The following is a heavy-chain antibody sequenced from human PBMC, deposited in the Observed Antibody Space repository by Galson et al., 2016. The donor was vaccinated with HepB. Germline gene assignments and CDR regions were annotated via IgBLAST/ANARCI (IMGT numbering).Heavy chain of an antibody. J-gene: IGHJ5*01. CDR1: GGSIGSSSLY. Sequence: SETLSLTCSVSGGSIGSSSLYWGWIRQPPGKGLEWIGSMYSSGTTYYNPSLERRVTISVDTSKNQFSLKVKYVTAADTAVYYWARHVHYNSPPIGFDSWGQGTLVTVSS. D-gene: IGHD1-14*01. CDR3: ARHVHYNSPPIGFDS. CDR2: MYSSGTT. V-gene: IGHV4-39*01.